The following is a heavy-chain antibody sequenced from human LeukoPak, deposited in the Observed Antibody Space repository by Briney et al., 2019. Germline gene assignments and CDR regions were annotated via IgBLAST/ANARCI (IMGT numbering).Heavy chain of an antibody. V-gene: IGHV3-30*04. CDR2: ISHDGSTK. D-gene: IGHD6-19*01. CDR3: ARAVTGTEDFDY. CDR1: GFTFSDYT. J-gene: IGHJ4*02. Sequence: SGGSLRLSCAASGFTFSDYTIHWVRQAPGQGLEWVAGISHDGSTKYYADSVKARFTISRDNSKNTLYLQMNSLRTQDTAVYYCARAVTGTEDFDYWGQGTLVTVSS.